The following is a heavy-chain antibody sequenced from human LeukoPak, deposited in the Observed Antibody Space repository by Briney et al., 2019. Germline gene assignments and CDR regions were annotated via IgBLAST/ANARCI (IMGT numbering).Heavy chain of an antibody. J-gene: IGHJ4*02. CDR3: ARARGQHPDY. CDR2: IYYSGST. Sequence: SETLSLTCTVSGGSISSSSYYWGWIRQPPGKGLEWIGYIYYSGSTNYNPSLKSRVTISVDTSKNQFSLKLSSVTAADTAAYYCARARGQHPDYWGQGTLVTVSS. D-gene: IGHD6-13*01. V-gene: IGHV4-61*05. CDR1: GGSISSSSYY.